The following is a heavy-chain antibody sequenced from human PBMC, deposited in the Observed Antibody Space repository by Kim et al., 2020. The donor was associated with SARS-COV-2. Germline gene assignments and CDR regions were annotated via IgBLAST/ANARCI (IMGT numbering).Heavy chain of an antibody. CDR2: IYHSGST. CDR1: GYSISSGYY. CDR3: ARDRRGVHYLDY. V-gene: IGHV4-38-2*02. D-gene: IGHD2-8*01. J-gene: IGHJ4*02. Sequence: SETLSLTCTVSGYSISSGYYWGWIRQPPGKGLEWIGSIYHSGSTYYNPSLKSRVTISVDTSKNQFSLKLSSVTAADTAVYYCARDRRGVHYLDYWGQGTLVTVSS.